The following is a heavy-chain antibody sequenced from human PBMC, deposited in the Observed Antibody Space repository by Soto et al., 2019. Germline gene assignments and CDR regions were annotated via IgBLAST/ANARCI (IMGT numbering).Heavy chain of an antibody. Sequence: PGESLKISCKGSGYSFTSYWISWVRQMPGKGLEWMGRIDPSDSYTNYSPSFQGHVTVSADKSISTAYPQWSSLKASDTAMYYCARHLTCSSTSCYKPLRPLKYYYGMDVWGQGTTVTVSS. CDR3: ARHLTCSSTSCYKPLRPLKYYYGMDV. D-gene: IGHD2-2*02. J-gene: IGHJ6*02. V-gene: IGHV5-10-1*01. CDR2: IDPSDSYT. CDR1: GYSFTSYW.